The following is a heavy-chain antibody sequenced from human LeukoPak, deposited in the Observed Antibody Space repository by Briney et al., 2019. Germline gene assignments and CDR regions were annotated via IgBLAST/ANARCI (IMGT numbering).Heavy chain of an antibody. V-gene: IGHV4-39*07. CDR2: IHYSGST. Sequence: KPSETLSLTCTVSGGSISSSSYYWAWIRQPPGKGLEWIGSIHYSGSTNYNPSLKSRVTISVDTPKNQFSLKLSSVTAADTAVYFCARDPDFWSGYYYFDYWSQGTLVTVSS. CDR1: GGSISSSSYY. CDR3: ARDPDFWSGYYYFDY. D-gene: IGHD3-3*01. J-gene: IGHJ4*02.